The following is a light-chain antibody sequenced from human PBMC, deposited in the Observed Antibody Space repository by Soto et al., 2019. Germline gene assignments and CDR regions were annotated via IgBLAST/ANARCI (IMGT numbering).Light chain of an antibody. J-gene: IGKJ2*01. CDR2: DAS. CDR1: QSISNRY. Sequence: EIVLTQSPRTLSLSPGERATLSCSASQSISNRYLAWYQQKPGQAPRLLMYDASSRATGIPDRFSGSGSGTDFTLNITRLELEDFAVYYCQLYGSSPYTFGQGTKLEIK. V-gene: IGKV3-20*01. CDR3: QLYGSSPYT.